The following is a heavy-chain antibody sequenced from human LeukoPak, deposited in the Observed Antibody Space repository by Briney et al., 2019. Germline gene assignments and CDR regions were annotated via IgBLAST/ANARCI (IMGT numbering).Heavy chain of an antibody. Sequence: SETLSLTCAVYGGSFSGYYWSWIRQPPGKGLEWIGEINHSGSTNYNPSLKSRVTISVDTSKNQFSLKLSSVTAADTAVYYCARLVVVPGAIYWFDPWGQGTLVTVSS. CDR1: GGSFSGYY. CDR2: INHSGST. D-gene: IGHD2-2*01. J-gene: IGHJ5*02. V-gene: IGHV4-34*01. CDR3: ARLVVVPGAIYWFDP.